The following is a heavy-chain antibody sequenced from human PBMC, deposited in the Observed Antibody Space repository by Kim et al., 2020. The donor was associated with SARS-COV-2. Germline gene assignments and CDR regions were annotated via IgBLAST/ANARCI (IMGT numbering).Heavy chain of an antibody. Sequence: SETLSLTCSVSGASISSNSYHWAWIRQSPGRGLEWIGSIYYSGTSYDSPSLKSRVTISVDSSKNHVSLRLTSVTAADTGVYFFARPNNAFYTNYFDPGGQGTLVTVSS. J-gene: IGHJ5*02. D-gene: IGHD2-2*01. CDR1: GASISSNSYH. V-gene: IGHV4-39*02. CDR2: IYYSGTS. CDR3: ARPNNAFYTNYFDP.